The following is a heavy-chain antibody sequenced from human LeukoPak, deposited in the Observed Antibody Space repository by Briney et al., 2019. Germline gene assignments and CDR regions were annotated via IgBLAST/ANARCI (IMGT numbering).Heavy chain of an antibody. CDR3: ARDPAIYYGSDYYFDY. CDR1: GGSISGYC. Sequence: SETLSLTCTVSGGSISGYCWSWIRQPPGKGLEWIGYIYYSGSTNYNPSLRSRVTISVDTSKNQFFLRLNSVTAADTAVYYCARDPAIYYGSDYYFDYWGQGTLVTVSS. CDR2: IYYSGST. D-gene: IGHD3-10*01. J-gene: IGHJ4*02. V-gene: IGHV4-59*01.